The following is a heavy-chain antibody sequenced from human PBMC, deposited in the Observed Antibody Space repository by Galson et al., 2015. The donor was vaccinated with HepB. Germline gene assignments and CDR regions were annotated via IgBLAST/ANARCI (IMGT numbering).Heavy chain of an antibody. V-gene: IGHV4-39*01. CDR2: IYYTGST. Sequence: SETLSLTCTVSGGSISSSNYYWGWIRQPPGKGLEWIGSIYYTGSTYHNPSLKSRVTISIETSKNQFSLKLNSVTAADTAVYFCARHLSSGWYALGQWGQGTLVTVST. J-gene: IGHJ4*02. D-gene: IGHD6-19*01. CDR3: ARHLSSGWYALGQ. CDR1: GGSISSSNYY.